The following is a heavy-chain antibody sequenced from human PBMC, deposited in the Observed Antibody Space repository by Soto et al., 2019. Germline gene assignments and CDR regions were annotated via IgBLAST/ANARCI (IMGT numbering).Heavy chain of an antibody. J-gene: IGHJ4*02. CDR3: ARGVQCDSSGYYYFY. CDR1: GGTFNNYA. Sequence: SVKVSCKASGGTFNNYAISWVRQAPGQGLEWMGGIIPIFGTANYAQKFQGRVTITADESTSTAYMELRSLRSEDTAVYYCARGVQCDSSGYYYFYWGQGTLVTVSS. CDR2: IIPIFGTA. D-gene: IGHD3-22*01. V-gene: IGHV1-69*13.